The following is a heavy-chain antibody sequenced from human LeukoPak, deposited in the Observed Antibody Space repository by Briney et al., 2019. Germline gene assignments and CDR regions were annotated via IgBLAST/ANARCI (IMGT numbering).Heavy chain of an antibody. CDR1: GGSISSGGYY. CDR2: IYHSGST. CDR3: ARGRFLEWLLGVGYCFDY. J-gene: IGHJ4*02. D-gene: IGHD3-3*01. Sequence: SQTLSLTCTVSGGSISSGGYYWSWIRQPPGKGLEWIGYIYHSGSTYYNPSLKSRVTISVDRSKNQFSLKLSSVTAADTAVYYCARGRFLEWLLGVGYCFDYWGQGTLVTVSS. V-gene: IGHV4-30-2*01.